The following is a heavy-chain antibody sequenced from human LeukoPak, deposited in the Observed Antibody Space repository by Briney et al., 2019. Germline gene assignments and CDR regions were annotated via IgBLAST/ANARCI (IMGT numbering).Heavy chain of an antibody. D-gene: IGHD3-10*01. CDR1: GGSISAISGGPYY. Sequence: SETLSLTCTVSGGSISAISGGPYYWGWIRQPPGKGLEWIGSGHYSGNTYNPSLKSRVTISIDTSKNQFSLRVSSVTAADTAVYYCARGTYRSGNYYSGIFDYWGQGTLVTVSS. CDR2: GHYSGNT. V-gene: IGHV4-39*07. J-gene: IGHJ4*02. CDR3: ARGTYRSGNYYSGIFDY.